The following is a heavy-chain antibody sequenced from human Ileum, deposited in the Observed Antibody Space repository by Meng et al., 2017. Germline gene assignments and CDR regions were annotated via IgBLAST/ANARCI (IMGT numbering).Heavy chain of an antibody. D-gene: IGHD3-10*01. Sequence: SQTPSLTCAISGDSVSSNSAAWHWVRQSPSRGLEWLRRTYYRSKWNNDYAVSVRSRITINPNTSKNQFSLQLNSVTPEDTAVYYCAGSENYFRVWGQGTMVTVSS. CDR2: TYYRSKWNN. CDR1: GDSVSSNSAA. CDR3: AGSENYFRV. V-gene: IGHV6-1*01. J-gene: IGHJ4*02.